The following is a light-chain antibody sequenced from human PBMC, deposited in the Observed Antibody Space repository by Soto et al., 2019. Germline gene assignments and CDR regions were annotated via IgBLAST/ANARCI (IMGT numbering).Light chain of an antibody. CDR1: QSVSSN. J-gene: IGKJ1*01. CDR3: QQYNNWHPWT. V-gene: IGKV3-15*01. CDR2: CAS. Sequence: DIAMTQSPATLSVSPGERATLSCIASQSVSSNLAWYQQKTGQAPRLLMYCASTRANGVPARFSGSASGTEFTLTTTSLQSEDFAAYYCQQYNNWHPWTFGQGTKVDIK.